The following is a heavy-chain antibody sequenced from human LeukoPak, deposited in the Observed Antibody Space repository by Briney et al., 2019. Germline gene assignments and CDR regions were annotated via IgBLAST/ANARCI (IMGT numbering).Heavy chain of an antibody. D-gene: IGHD3-16*02. CDR1: GFTFGDYA. V-gene: IGHV3-49*03. CDR2: IRSKAYGGTT. J-gene: IGHJ4*02. CDR3: TRVPWGYPLPGLDY. Sequence: PGGSLRLSCTASGFTFGDYAMSWFRQAPGKGLEWVGFIRSKAYGGTTEYAASVKGRFTISRDDSKSIAYLQMNSLNTEETAVYYCTRVPWGYPLPGLDYWGQGTLVTVSS.